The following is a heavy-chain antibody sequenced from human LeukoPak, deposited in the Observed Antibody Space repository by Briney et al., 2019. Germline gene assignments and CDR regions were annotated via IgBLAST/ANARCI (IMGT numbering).Heavy chain of an antibody. CDR2: IRYDGSKK. CDR1: GFTFSSYG. V-gene: IGHV3-33*01. D-gene: IGHD3-10*01. Sequence: GGXLRLSCAASGFTFSSYGMHWVRQAPGKGLEGGAVIRYDGSKKYYADYVKGQFTIYRDNYKKRVYRQKNRLRAEERAVYYCARGHYYGSGGEVDYWGQGTLVTVSS. J-gene: IGHJ4*02. CDR3: ARGHYYGSGGEVDY.